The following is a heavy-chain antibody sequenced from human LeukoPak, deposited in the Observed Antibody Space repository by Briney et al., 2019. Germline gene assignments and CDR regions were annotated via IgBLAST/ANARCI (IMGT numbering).Heavy chain of an antibody. CDR2: IIPIFGTA. J-gene: IGHJ4*02. V-gene: IGHV1-69*13. Sequence: SVKVSCKASGGTFSSYANSWVRQAPGQGLEWMGGIIPIFGTANYAQKFQGRVTITADESTSTAYMELSSLRSEDTAVYYCARGEDYYDSSGYVHYWGQGTLVTVSS. D-gene: IGHD3-22*01. CDR3: ARGEDYYDSSGYVHY. CDR1: GGTFSSYA.